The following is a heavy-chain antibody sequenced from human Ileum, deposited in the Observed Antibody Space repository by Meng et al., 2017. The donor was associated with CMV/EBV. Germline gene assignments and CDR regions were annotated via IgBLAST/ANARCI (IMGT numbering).Heavy chain of an antibody. CDR1: GDSVSTNNVA. J-gene: IGHJ4*02. CDR2: TAYRSKWDY. CDR3: ARESELLRFDH. D-gene: IGHD6-6*01. Sequence: QIQLQQSGPGLGKPSQTLSLTCDISGDSVSTNNVAWNWIRQSPLRGLEWLGRTAYRSKWDYEYSVSVKSRITISPDTSKNQFSLQLRSVTPEDTAVYYCARESELLRFDHWGQGTLVTVSS. V-gene: IGHV6-1*01.